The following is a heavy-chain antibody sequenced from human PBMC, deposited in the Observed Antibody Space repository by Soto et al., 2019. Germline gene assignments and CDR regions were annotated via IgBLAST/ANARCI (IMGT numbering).Heavy chain of an antibody. Sequence: SETLSLTCAVYGGSFTGYYWTWIRQTPGKGLEWIGEINYRGSTYYNPSLESRITMAVDRSKNQFSLKLSSVTAADTAVYYCARVPDYWGQGTLVTVSS. CDR1: GGSFTGYY. J-gene: IGHJ4*02. CDR3: ARVPDY. V-gene: IGHV4-34*10. D-gene: IGHD2-2*01. CDR2: INYRGST.